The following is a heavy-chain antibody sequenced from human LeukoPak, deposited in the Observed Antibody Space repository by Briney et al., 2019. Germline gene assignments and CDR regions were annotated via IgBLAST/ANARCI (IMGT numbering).Heavy chain of an antibody. CDR1: GGSFSGYY. Sequence: PSETLSLTCAVYGGSFSGYYWSWIRQPPAKGLEWIGEINHSGSTNYNPSLKSRVTISVDTSKNQFSLKLSSVTAADTAVYYCARGPGVLRFLVWFRLDYWGQGTLVTVSS. D-gene: IGHD3-3*01. J-gene: IGHJ4*02. CDR2: INHSGST. CDR3: ARGPGVLRFLVWFRLDY. V-gene: IGHV4-34*01.